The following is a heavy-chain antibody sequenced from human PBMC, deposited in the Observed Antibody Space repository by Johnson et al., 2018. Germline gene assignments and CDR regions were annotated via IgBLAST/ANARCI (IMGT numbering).Heavy chain of an antibody. CDR1: GFTFSSYA. J-gene: IGHJ6*03. Sequence: QVQLVESGGGVVQPGRSLRLSCAASGFTFSSYAMHWVRQAPGKGLAWVAVISYDGSNKYYADSVKGRFTISRDNSKNTLYLQMNSLRAEDTAVYYCARDEGYMDVWGKGTTVTVS. CDR3: ARDEGYMDV. V-gene: IGHV3-30*04. CDR2: ISYDGSNK.